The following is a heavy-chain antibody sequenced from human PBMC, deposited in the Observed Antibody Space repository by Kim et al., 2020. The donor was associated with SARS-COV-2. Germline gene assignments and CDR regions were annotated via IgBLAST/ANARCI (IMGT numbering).Heavy chain of an antibody. V-gene: IGHV1-2*02. J-gene: IGHJ5*02. D-gene: IGHD2-15*01. CDR3: ARVVAATLAWFDP. CDR1: GYTFTGYY. Sequence: ASVKVSCKASGYTFTGYYMHWVRQAPGQGLEWMGWINPNSGGTNYAQKFQGRVTMTRDTSISTAYMELSRLRSDDTAVYYCARVVAATLAWFDPWGQGTLVTVSS. CDR2: INPNSGGT.